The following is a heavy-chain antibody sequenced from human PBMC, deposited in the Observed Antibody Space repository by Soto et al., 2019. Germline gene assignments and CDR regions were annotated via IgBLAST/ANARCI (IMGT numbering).Heavy chain of an antibody. D-gene: IGHD2-2*01. J-gene: IGHJ6*02. CDR3: ARFVVVPAAISYYYYGMDV. Sequence: ASVKVSCKASGYTLTSYGISWVRQAPGQGLEWMGWISAYNGNTNYAQKLQGRVTMTTDTSTSTAYMELRSLRSDDTAVYYCARFVVVPAAISYYYYGMDVWGQGTTVTVSS. CDR2: ISAYNGNT. CDR1: GYTLTSYG. V-gene: IGHV1-18*04.